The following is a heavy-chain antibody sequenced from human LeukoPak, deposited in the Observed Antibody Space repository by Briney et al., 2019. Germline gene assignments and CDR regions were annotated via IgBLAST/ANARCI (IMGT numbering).Heavy chain of an antibody. CDR1: GFTFSSYG. D-gene: IGHD6-19*01. CDR3: AKETYSSGWYELDY. J-gene: IGHJ4*02. V-gene: IGHV3-30*02. Sequence: GGSLRLSCAASGFTFSSYGMHWVRQAPGKELEWVAFIRYDGSNKYYADSVKGRFTISRDNSKNTLYLQMNSLRAEDTAVYYCAKETYSSGWYELDYWGQGTLVTVSS. CDR2: IRYDGSNK.